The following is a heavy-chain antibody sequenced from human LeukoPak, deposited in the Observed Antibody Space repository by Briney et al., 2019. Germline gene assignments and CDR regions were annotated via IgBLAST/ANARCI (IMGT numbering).Heavy chain of an antibody. D-gene: IGHD3-22*01. J-gene: IGHJ4*02. CDR3: AKENYYDSSGYYYQSLDY. Sequence: GGSLRLSCAASGFTFSSYAMNWVRQAPGKGLEWVALISYDGSNKNYADSVKGRFTISRDNSKNTLYLQMNSLRAEDTAVYYCAKENYYDSSGYYYQSLDYWGQGTLVTVSS. CDR1: GFTFSSYA. CDR2: ISYDGSNK. V-gene: IGHV3-30-3*01.